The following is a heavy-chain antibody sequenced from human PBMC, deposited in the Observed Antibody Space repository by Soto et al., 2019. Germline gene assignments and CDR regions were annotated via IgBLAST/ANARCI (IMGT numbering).Heavy chain of an antibody. V-gene: IGHV3-7*01. D-gene: IGHD3-22*01. CDR2: IKQDGSEK. Sequence: GGSLRLSCAASGFTFSSYWMSWVRQAPGKGLEWVANIKQDGSEKYYVDSVKGRFTISRDNAKNSLNLQMNSLRAEDTAVYYSARVTDYYDTSGYFDYWGQGT. J-gene: IGHJ4*02. CDR1: GFTFSSYW. CDR3: ARVTDYYDTSGYFDY.